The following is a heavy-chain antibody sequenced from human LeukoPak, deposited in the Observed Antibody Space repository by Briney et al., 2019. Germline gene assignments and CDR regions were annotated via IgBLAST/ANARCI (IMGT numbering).Heavy chain of an antibody. Sequence: GASVRVSCKASGYTFTSYYMHWVRQAPGQGLEWMGIINPSGGSTSYAQKFQGRVTMTRDTSTSTVYMELSSLRSEDTAVYYCARGHRGFLEWFPLNPWGQGTLVTVSS. CDR3: ARGHRGFLEWFPLNP. CDR2: INPSGGST. D-gene: IGHD3-3*01. CDR1: GYTFTSYY. J-gene: IGHJ5*02. V-gene: IGHV1-46*01.